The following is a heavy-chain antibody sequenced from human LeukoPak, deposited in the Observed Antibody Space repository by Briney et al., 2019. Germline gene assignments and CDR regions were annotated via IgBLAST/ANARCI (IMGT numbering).Heavy chain of an antibody. J-gene: IGHJ4*02. CDR1: GVTFNTYM. Sequence: PGGSLRLSCAASGVTFNTYMMNWVRQTPGKGLEWVSYISSDGGAIYYADSVKGRFTISRDNAQTSLYLQMNNLRAEDTAVYYCVRELAYWGQGALVTVSS. V-gene: IGHV3-48*01. CDR3: VRELAY. CDR2: ISSDGGAI.